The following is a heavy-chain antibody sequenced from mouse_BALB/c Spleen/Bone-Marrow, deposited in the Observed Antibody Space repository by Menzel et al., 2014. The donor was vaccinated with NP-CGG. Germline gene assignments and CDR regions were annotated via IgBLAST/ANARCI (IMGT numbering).Heavy chain of an antibody. CDR1: GYSFTGYF. V-gene: IGHV1-37*01. Sequence: EVQLQQSGPELVKPGASVKISCKASGYSFTGYFMNWMKQSHGKSLEWIGRINPYNGDTFYNQKFKGKATLTVDKSSSTAHMELPSLTSEDSAVYYCGRSKYGNYDAMDYWGQGTSVTVSS. D-gene: IGHD2-10*02. J-gene: IGHJ4*01. CDR3: GRSKYGNYDAMDY. CDR2: INPYNGDT.